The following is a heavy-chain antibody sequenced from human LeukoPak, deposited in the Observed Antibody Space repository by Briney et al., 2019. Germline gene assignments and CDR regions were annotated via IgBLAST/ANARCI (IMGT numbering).Heavy chain of an antibody. CDR2: IYPSGTT. CDR1: GGSIISYY. V-gene: IGHV4-4*07. D-gene: IGHD2-15*01. Sequence: PSETLPLTCTVSGGSIISYYWSWIRQPAGKGLEWIGRIYPSGTTNYNPSLKSRVTMSLDTSRNQFSLKLSSVTAADTAVYYCARDRSAEYFDLWGRGTLVTVSS. J-gene: IGHJ2*01. CDR3: ARDRSAEYFDL.